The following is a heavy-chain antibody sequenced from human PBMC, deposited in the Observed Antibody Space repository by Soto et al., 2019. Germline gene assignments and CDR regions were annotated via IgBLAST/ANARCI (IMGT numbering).Heavy chain of an antibody. CDR3: AREGCSGGSCYDTGGYYGMDV. V-gene: IGHV1-2*02. CDR1: GYTFTGYY. CDR2: INPNSGGT. D-gene: IGHD2-15*01. J-gene: IGHJ6*02. Sequence: ASVKVSCKASGYTFTGYYMHWVRQAPGQGLEWMGWINPNSGGTNYAQKFQGRVTMTRDTSISTAYMELSRLRSDDAAVYYCAREGCSGGSCYDTGGYYGMDVWGQGTTVTVS.